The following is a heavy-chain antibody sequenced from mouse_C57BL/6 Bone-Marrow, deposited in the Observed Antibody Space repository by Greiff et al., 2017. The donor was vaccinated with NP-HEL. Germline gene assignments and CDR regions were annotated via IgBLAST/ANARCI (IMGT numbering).Heavy chain of an antibody. D-gene: IGHD2-4*01. Sequence: QVQLQQPGAELVMPGASVKLSCKASGYTFTSYWMHWVKQRPGQGLEWIGEIDPSDSYTNYNQKFKGKSTLTVDTSSSTAYMQLSSLTSEDSAVYYCAVDYYFDYWGQGTTLTVSS. CDR3: AVDYYFDY. J-gene: IGHJ2*01. V-gene: IGHV1-69*01. CDR1: GYTFTSYW. CDR2: IDPSDSYT.